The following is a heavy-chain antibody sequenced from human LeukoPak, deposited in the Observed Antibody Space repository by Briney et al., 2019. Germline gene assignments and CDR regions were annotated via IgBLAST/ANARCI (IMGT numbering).Heavy chain of an antibody. CDR3: AKYLCSTTSCYRNFQH. J-gene: IGHJ1*01. V-gene: IGHV3-23*01. D-gene: IGHD2-2*01. CDR1: GFTFSTYA. CDR2: IDSDGDTT. Sequence: GGSLRLSCTASGFTFSTYAMTWVRQAPGTGLEWVSSIDSDGDTTYYTDSVKGRYTISRDNPKSTLYLQMNSLRAEDTAVYYCAKYLCSTTSCYRNFQHWGQGTLVTVPS.